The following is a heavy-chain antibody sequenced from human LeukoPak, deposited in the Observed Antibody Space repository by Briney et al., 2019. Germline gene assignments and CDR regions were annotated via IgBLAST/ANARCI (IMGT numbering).Heavy chain of an antibody. CDR3: ARHVTYYYDSSEYYFDY. V-gene: IGHV5-51*01. D-gene: IGHD3-22*01. Sequence: GESLKISCKGSGYSFTSYWIGWVRQMPGKGLEWMGIIYPGDSDTRYSPSFQGQVTISVDKSISTAYLQWSSLKASDTAMYYCARHVTYYYDSSEYYFDYWGQGTLVTVSS. CDR2: IYPGDSDT. CDR1: GYSFTSYW. J-gene: IGHJ4*02.